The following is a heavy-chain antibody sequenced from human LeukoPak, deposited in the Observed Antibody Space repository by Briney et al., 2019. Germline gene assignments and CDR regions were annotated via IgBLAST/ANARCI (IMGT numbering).Heavy chain of an antibody. CDR3: AKGLERESRLDS. Sequence: PGGSLRLSCAASGFTFSSYAMHWVRQAPGKGLEYVSAISSNGGSTYYASSVKGRFTISRDNSKNTLYLQMNSLRAEDTALYYCAKGLERESRLDSWGQGTLVTVSS. V-gene: IGHV3-64*01. J-gene: IGHJ4*02. CDR2: ISSNGGST. D-gene: IGHD1-1*01. CDR1: GFTFSSYA.